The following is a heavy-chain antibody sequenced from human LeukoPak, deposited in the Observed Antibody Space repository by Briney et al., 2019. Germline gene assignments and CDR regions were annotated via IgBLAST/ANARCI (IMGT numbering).Heavy chain of an antibody. CDR1: GFIFSSYS. J-gene: IGHJ4*02. Sequence: GGSLRLSCAASGFIFSSYSMNWVRQAPGKGLEWVASIKRDGTDKYYVDSVKGRFTISRDNAKNSLYLQMNSLRAEDTAVYYCASLFVAARPQVPATDYWGQGTLVTVSS. V-gene: IGHV3-7*01. CDR2: IKRDGTDK. D-gene: IGHD2-21*02. CDR3: ASLFVAARPQVPATDY.